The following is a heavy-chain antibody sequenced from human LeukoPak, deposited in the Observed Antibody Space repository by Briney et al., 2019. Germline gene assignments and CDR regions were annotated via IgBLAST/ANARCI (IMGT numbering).Heavy chain of an antibody. J-gene: IGHJ2*01. D-gene: IGHD2-15*01. Sequence: GESLWISCQASGYSFTTYWITWVRQMPGKGLEWMGKIDPSDSYSDYSPSFQGHVTFSADKSITTAYLQWSSLEASDTAIYYCARHSSTSPQTWYFDLWGRGTLVTVSS. CDR3: ARHSSTSPQTWYFDL. CDR2: IDPSDSYS. V-gene: IGHV5-10-1*01. CDR1: GYSFTTYW.